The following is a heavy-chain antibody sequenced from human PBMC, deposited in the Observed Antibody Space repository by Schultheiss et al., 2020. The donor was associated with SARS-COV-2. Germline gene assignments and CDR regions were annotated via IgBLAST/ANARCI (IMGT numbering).Heavy chain of an antibody. V-gene: IGHV3-15*01. J-gene: IGHJ4*02. CDR1: GFTFSNAW. CDR3: TTAANYGDYYGGWAGIDY. CDR2: IKSKTDGGTT. D-gene: IGHD4-17*01. Sequence: GGSLRLSCAASGFTFSNAWMSWVRQAPGKGLEWVGRIKSKTDGGTTDYAAPVKGRFTISRDDSKNTLYLQMNSLKTEDTAVYYCTTAANYGDYYGGWAGIDYWGQGTLVTVSS.